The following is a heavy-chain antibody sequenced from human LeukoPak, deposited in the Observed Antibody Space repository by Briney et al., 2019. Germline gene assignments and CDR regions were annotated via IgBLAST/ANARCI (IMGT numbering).Heavy chain of an antibody. D-gene: IGHD5-24*01. CDR2: INPNSGGT. CDR1: GYTFTGYY. V-gene: IGHV1-2*02. J-gene: IGHJ4*02. CDR3: ARAQGRDGYNSFDY. Sequence: ASVKVSCKASGYTFTGYYMHWVRQAPGQGLEWMGWINPNSGGTNYAQKFQGRVTMTRDTSFSTAYMELSRLRSDDTAVYYCARAQGRDGYNSFDYWGQGTLVTVSS.